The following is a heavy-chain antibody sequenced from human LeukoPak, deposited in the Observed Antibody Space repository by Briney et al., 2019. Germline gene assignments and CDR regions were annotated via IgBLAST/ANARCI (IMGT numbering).Heavy chain of an antibody. CDR3: ARLGRSIAVAGNWFDP. CDR1: GYTFTNYW. V-gene: IGHV5-51*01. CDR2: IYPGDSDT. Sequence: GESLKISCKASGYTFTNYWIGWVRQMPGKGLEWMGIIYPGDSDTRYSPSFRGQVIISADKSIRTAYLQWSSLKASDTAMYYCARLGRSIAVAGNWFDPWGQGTLVTVSS. D-gene: IGHD6-19*01. J-gene: IGHJ5*02.